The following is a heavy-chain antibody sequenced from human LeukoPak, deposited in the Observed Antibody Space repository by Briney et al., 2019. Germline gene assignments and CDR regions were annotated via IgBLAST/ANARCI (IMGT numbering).Heavy chain of an antibody. V-gene: IGHV4-30-2*01. CDR3: ARDYAATDY. Sequence: SETLSLTCTVSGGSISSGGYYWSWIRQPPGKGLEWIGYIYHSGSTYYNPSLKSRVTISVDGSKNQFSLKLSSVTAADTAVYYCARDYAATDYWGQGTLVTVSS. J-gene: IGHJ4*02. CDR2: IYHSGST. D-gene: IGHD6-25*01. CDR1: GGSISSGGYY.